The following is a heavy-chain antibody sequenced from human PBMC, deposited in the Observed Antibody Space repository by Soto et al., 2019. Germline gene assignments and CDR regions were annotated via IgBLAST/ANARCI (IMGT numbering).Heavy chain of an antibody. CDR2: IIPIFGTA. CDR1: GGTFSSYA. CDR3: ARVLLTTPLYYYYYGMDV. D-gene: IGHD4-4*01. J-gene: IGHJ6*02. Sequence: SVKVSCKASGGTFSSYAISWVRQAPGQGLEWMGGIIPIFGTANYAQKFQGRVTITADESTSTAYMELSSLRSEDTAVYYCARVLLTTPLYYYYYGMDVWGQGTTVTAP. V-gene: IGHV1-69*13.